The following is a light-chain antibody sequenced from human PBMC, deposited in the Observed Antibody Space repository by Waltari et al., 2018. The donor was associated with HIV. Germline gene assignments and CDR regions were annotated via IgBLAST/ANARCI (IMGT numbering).Light chain of an antibody. CDR1: SSNIGAVFD. V-gene: IGLV1-40*01. J-gene: IGLJ1*01. Sequence: QSVLTQPPSVSGAPGQRITISCTWSSSNIGAVFDVHWYQQLPGTAPKVRIYGNSNRPSGVPDRFSGSKSGTSASLAITGLQADDEADYYCQSYDSSLRGHVFGTGTKVTVL. CDR3: QSYDSSLRGHV. CDR2: GNS.